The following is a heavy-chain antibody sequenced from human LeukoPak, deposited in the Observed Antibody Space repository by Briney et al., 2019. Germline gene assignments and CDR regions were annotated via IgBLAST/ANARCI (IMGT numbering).Heavy chain of an antibody. D-gene: IGHD3-10*01. Sequence: GASVKVSCTASGYTFTGYYIHWVRQAPGQGLEWMGWINPNSGGTNYAQKFQGRVTMTRDTSISTAYMELSRLRSDDTAVYYCAREWRRYYGSGSYSFFPIDPWGQGTLVTVSS. J-gene: IGHJ5*02. CDR1: GYTFTGYY. CDR2: INPNSGGT. V-gene: IGHV1-2*02. CDR3: AREWRRYYGSGSYSFFPIDP.